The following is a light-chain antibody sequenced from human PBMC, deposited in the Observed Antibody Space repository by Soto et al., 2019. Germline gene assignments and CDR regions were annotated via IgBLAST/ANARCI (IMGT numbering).Light chain of an antibody. CDR2: YDD. J-gene: IGLJ3*02. Sequence: QSVLTQPPSVSEAPRQRVTISCSGSSSNIGNNAVNWYQQLPGKAPKLLIYYDDLLPSGVSDRFSGSKSGTSASLATSGLQSEDEADYYCAAWDDSLNGLVFGGGTKVTVL. V-gene: IGLV1-36*01. CDR1: SSNIGNNA. CDR3: AAWDDSLNGLV.